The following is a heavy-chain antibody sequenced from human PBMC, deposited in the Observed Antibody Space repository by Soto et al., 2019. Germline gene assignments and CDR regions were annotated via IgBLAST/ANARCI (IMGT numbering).Heavy chain of an antibody. Sequence: PRASVKVSCKASGYTFTNYGINWVRQAPGQGLEWMGWITPYNGNTEYAQKLQGRVTMTTDTSTSTASMELRSLRSDDTAVYYCARGRGYYYYSMDVWGKGTTVTVSS. V-gene: IGHV1-18*01. CDR2: ITPYNGNT. CDR3: ARGRGYYYYSMDV. J-gene: IGHJ6*03. CDR1: GYTFTNYG.